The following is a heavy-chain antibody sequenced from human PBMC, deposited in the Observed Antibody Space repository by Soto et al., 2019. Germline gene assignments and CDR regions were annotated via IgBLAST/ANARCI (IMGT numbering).Heavy chain of an antibody. Sequence: QVQLVESGGGVVQPGRSLRLSCAASGLTLSNYAMHWVRQAPGKGLEWVAVISYDGSNRYYADSVKGRFTISRDNSKNTLYLRMNSLRAEDTAVYYCARVTQAVAADYWGQGTLVTVSS. CDR3: ARVTQAVAADY. D-gene: IGHD6-19*01. J-gene: IGHJ4*02. CDR2: ISYDGSNR. V-gene: IGHV3-30-3*01. CDR1: GLTLSNYA.